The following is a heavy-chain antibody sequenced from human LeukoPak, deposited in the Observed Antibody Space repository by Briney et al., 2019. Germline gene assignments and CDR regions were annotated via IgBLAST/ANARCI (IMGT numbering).Heavy chain of an antibody. CDR3: VRDRGYSTFDY. CDR1: GFPFSNYW. J-gene: IGHJ4*02. CDR2: MKEDGGEI. D-gene: IGHD4-23*01. Sequence: PGGSLRLSCAGSGFPFSNYWMAWVRQAPGKGLEWVANMKEDGGEINYVDSVKGRFTISRDNAKNSLDLQMNSLRVDDTAVYYCVRDRGYSTFDYWGLGTLVIVSS. V-gene: IGHV3-7*01.